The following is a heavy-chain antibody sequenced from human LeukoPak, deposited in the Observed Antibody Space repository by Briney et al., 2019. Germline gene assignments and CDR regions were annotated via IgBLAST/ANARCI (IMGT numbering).Heavy chain of an antibody. Sequence: PGGSLRLSCAVSGFTFSHAWMSWVRQAPGKGLEWVGRIKSKIDGGTTDYGAPVKGRFTTSRDDSKNTLYLQMNSLKSEDTAVYYCTTIRGFCSGRSCLGYWGQGTLVTVSS. D-gene: IGHD2-15*01. V-gene: IGHV3-15*01. CDR2: IKSKIDGGTT. CDR1: GFTFSHAW. CDR3: TTIRGFCSGRSCLGY. J-gene: IGHJ4*02.